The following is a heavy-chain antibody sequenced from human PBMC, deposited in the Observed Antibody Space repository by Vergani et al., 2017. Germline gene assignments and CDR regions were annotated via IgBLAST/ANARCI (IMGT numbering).Heavy chain of an antibody. CDR3: TRDAVTIWEHIVVVTAPPVYYYYYYGMDV. J-gene: IGHJ6*02. CDR2: IRYDGSNK. V-gene: IGHV3-30*02. CDR1: GFTFSSYG. D-gene: IGHD2-21*02. Sequence: QVQLVESGGGVVQPGGSLRLSCAASGFTFSSYGMHWVRQAPGKGLEWVAFIRYDGSNKYYADSVKGRFTISRDNSKNTLYLQMNSLRAEDTAVYYCTRDAVTIWEHIVVVTAPPVYYYYYYGMDVWGQGTTVTVSS.